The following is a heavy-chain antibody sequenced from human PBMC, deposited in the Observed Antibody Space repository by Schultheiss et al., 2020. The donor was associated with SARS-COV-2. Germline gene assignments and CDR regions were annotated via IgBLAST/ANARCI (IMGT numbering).Heavy chain of an antibody. J-gene: IGHJ4*02. CDR2: ISTGGSTI. V-gene: IGHV3-48*04. D-gene: IGHD4-17*01. CDR1: GFTFSSYS. CDR3: ARMGRDYGPFDY. Sequence: GESLKISCAASGFTFSSYSMNWVRQAPGKGLEWVSYISTGGSTIYYADSVKGRITISRDNAKNSLYLQMDSLRAEDTAVYYCARMGRDYGPFDYWGQGTLVTVSS.